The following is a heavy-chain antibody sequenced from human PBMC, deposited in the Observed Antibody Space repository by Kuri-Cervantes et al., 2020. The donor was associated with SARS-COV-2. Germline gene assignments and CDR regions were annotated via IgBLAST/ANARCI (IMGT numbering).Heavy chain of an antibody. Sequence: GESLKISCAASGFTFSSYEMNWVRQAPGKGLEWVSYISSSGSTIYYADSVKGRFTISRDNAKNSLYLQMNSLRAEDTAVYYCARSPRTQTIFGVTYYYYGMDVWGQGTTVTVSS. CDR2: ISSSGSTI. V-gene: IGHV3-48*03. CDR3: ARSPRTQTIFGVTYYYYGMDV. CDR1: GFTFSSYE. D-gene: IGHD3-3*01. J-gene: IGHJ6*02.